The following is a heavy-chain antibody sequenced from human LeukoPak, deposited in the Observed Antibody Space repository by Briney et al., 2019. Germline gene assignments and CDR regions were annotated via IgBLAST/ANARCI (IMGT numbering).Heavy chain of an antibody. CDR3: AKGDGFAQTTYFDY. V-gene: IGHV3-23*01. CDR1: GFTFSSYA. Sequence: GGSLRLSCAASGFTFSSYAMSWVRQAPGKGLEWVLGLSGSDGSTNYADSVKGRFTISRDNSKNTLYLQMNSLGAEDTAVYFCAKGDGFAQTTYFDYWGQGTLVTVSS. D-gene: IGHD5-24*01. J-gene: IGHJ4*02. CDR2: LSGSDGST.